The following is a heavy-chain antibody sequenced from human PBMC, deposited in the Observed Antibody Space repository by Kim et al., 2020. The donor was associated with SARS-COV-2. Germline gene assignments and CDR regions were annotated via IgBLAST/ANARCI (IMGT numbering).Heavy chain of an antibody. CDR2: IYYSGST. V-gene: IGHV4-59*13. CDR3: ARGRDGSLGYWFDP. Sequence: SETLSLTCTVSGGSISSYYWSWIRQPPGKGLEWIGYIYYSGSTNYNPSLKSRVTISVDTSKNQFSLKLSSVTAAYTAVYYCARGRDGSLGYWFDPWGQGTLVTVSS. CDR1: GGSISSYY. J-gene: IGHJ5*02. D-gene: IGHD3-10*01.